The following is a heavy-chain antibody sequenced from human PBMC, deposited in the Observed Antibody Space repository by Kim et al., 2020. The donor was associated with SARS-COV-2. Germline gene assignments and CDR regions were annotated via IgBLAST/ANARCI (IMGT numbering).Heavy chain of an antibody. V-gene: IGHV1-18*01. D-gene: IGHD3-22*01. CDR1: GYTFTSYG. Sequence: ASVKVSCKASGYTFTSYGISWVRQAPGQGLEWMGWISAYNGNTNYAQKLQGRVTMTTDTSTSTAYMELRSLRSDDTAVYYCATGYYDSSGYYSNYYYYYGMDVWGQGTTVTVSS. CDR3: ATGYYDSSGYYSNYYYYYGMDV. CDR2: ISAYNGNT. J-gene: IGHJ6*02.